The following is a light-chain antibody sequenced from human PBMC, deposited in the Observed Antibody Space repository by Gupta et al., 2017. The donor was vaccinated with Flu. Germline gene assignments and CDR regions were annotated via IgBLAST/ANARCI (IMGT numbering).Light chain of an antibody. J-gene: IGKJ4*01. CDR1: QNIALY. CDR2: ATS. V-gene: IGKV1-39*01. Sequence: DIQMTQAPSSLSASVGDRITITCRASQNIALYVNWYQQKSGKVPKLLIHATSRLQSGVPSRFSRSGSGTDFALTITVLELEDFATYYCQQCYGSPVTFGGGTRVEI. CDR3: QQCYGSPVT.